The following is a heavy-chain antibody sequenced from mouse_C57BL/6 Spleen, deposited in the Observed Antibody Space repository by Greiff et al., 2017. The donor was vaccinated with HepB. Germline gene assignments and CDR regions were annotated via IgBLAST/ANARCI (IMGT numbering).Heavy chain of an antibody. CDR2: INPGSGGT. D-gene: IGHD1-1*01. Sequence: QVQLQQSGAELVRPGTSVKVSCKASGYAFTNYLIEWVKQRPGQGLEWIGVINPGSGGTNYNEKFKGKATLTADKSSSTAYMQLSSLTSEDSAVYFCERSGYSAPFAYWGQGTLVTVSA. J-gene: IGHJ3*01. CDR1: GYAFTNYL. V-gene: IGHV1-54*01. CDR3: ERSGYSAPFAY.